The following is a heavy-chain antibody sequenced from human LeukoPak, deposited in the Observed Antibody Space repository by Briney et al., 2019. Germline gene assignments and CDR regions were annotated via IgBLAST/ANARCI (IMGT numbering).Heavy chain of an antibody. J-gene: IGHJ5*02. CDR3: ARHSGLRSPFDP. Sequence: PSETLSLTCTVSYGSISSSTYYWGWIRQPPGKGLEWLGSVYYSGSTYYNPSLKSRVTISVDTSKNQFSLKLSSVTAADTAVYYCARHSGLRSPFDPWGQGTLVTVSS. CDR2: VYYSGST. D-gene: IGHD3-3*01. V-gene: IGHV4-39*01. CDR1: YGSISSSTYY.